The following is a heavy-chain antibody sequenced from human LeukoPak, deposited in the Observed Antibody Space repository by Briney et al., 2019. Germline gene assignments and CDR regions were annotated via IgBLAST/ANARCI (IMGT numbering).Heavy chain of an antibody. Sequence: PSETLSLTCTVSGGSISSSSYYWSWIRQPPGKGLEWIGKINHSGSTNYNPSLKSRVTISVDTSKNQFSLKLSSVTAADTAVYYCARRTGYSSSWYSALPRNKYNWFDPWGQGTLVTVSS. CDR1: GGSISSSSYY. V-gene: IGHV4-39*07. J-gene: IGHJ5*02. D-gene: IGHD6-13*01. CDR2: INHSGST. CDR3: ARRTGYSSSWYSALPRNKYNWFDP.